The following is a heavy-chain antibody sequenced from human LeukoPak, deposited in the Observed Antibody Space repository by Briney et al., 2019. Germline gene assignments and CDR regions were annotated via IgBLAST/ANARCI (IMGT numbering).Heavy chain of an antibody. Sequence: PGGSLRLSCAASGFTFSSYAMSWVRQAPGKGLEWVSAISGSGGSTYYAGSVKGRFTISRDNSKNTLYLQMNSLRAEDTAVYYCAKKLRLGYYYDSSGYHPLDYWGQGTLVTVSS. CDR1: GFTFSSYA. D-gene: IGHD3-22*01. V-gene: IGHV3-23*01. J-gene: IGHJ4*02. CDR3: AKKLRLGYYYDSSGYHPLDY. CDR2: ISGSGGST.